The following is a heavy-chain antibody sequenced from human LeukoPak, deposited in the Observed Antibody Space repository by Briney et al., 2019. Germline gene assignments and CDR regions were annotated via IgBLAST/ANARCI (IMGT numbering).Heavy chain of an antibody. D-gene: IGHD6-13*01. CDR3: ASGYSSSWYGGIFDY. J-gene: IGHJ4*02. CDR2: IIPIFGTA. V-gene: IGHV1-69*05. CDR1: GGTFSSYA. Sequence: SVKVSGKASGGTFSSYAISWVRQAPGQGLEWMGGIIPIFGTANYAQKFQGRVTITTDESTSTAYMELSSLRSEDTAVYYCASGYSSSWYGGIFDYWGQGTLVTVSS.